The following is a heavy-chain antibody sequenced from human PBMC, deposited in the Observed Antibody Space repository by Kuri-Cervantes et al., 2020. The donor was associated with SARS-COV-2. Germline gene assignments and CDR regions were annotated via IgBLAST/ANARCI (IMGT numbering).Heavy chain of an antibody. CDR3: ARARSSGYFDYYYGMDV. V-gene: IGHV1-18*04. Sequence: ASVKVSCKASGYTFTSYGISWVRQAPGQGLEWMGWISAGNGNTKYSQKFQGRVTITRDTSASTAYMELSSLRSEDTAVYYCARARSSGYFDYYYGMDVWGQGTTVTVSS. D-gene: IGHD3-22*01. CDR2: ISAGNGNT. J-gene: IGHJ6*02. CDR1: GYTFTSYG.